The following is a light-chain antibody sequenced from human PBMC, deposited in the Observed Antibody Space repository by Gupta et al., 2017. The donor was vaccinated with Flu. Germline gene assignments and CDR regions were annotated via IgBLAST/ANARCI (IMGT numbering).Light chain of an antibody. V-gene: IGKV1-9*01. J-gene: IGKJ4*01. CDR3: QQGNSYPLA. CDR1: QGISSY. Sequence: DIQLTQSPSFLSASVGDRVTITCRASQGISSYLAWYQQKPGKAPKLLIYAASTLQSGVPSRFSGSGSGTEFTLTISRLQPEDFATYYCQQGNSYPLAFGRGTKVEIK. CDR2: AAS.